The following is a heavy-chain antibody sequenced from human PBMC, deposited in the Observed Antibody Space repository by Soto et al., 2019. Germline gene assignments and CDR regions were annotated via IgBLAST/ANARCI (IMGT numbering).Heavy chain of an antibody. Sequence: SETLSLTCTVSGGSISSGGYYWSWIRQHPGKGLEWIGYIYYSGSTYYNPSLKSRVTISVDTPKNQFSLKLSSVTAADTAVYYCARDRILPGYYDSSVLDYWGQGTLVTVSS. J-gene: IGHJ4*02. CDR3: ARDRILPGYYDSSVLDY. V-gene: IGHV4-31*03. D-gene: IGHD3-22*01. CDR1: GGSISSGGYY. CDR2: IYYSGST.